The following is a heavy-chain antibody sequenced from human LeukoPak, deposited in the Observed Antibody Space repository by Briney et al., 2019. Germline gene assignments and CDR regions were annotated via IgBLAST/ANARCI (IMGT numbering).Heavy chain of an antibody. CDR2: ISSSSSYI. CDR1: GFTFSSYS. Sequence: PGGSLRLSCAASGFTFSSYSMNWVRQAPGKGLEWVSSISSSSSYIYYADSVKGRFTISRDNAKNSLYLQMNSLRAEDTAVYYCASIQLWPLNYYYYMDVWGKGTTVTVSS. CDR3: ASIQLWPLNYYYYMDV. J-gene: IGHJ6*03. V-gene: IGHV3-21*01. D-gene: IGHD5-18*01.